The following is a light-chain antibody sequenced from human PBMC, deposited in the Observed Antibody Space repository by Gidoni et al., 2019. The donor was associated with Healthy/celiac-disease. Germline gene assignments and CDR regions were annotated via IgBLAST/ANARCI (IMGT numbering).Light chain of an antibody. V-gene: IGKV1-5*03. Sequence: DIQMTQSPSTLSASVGDRVTIPCRASQSISSWLAWYQQKPGKAPKRLIYKASSLESGVPSRFSGSGSGTEFTLTISSLQPDDIATYYCQQYNSHSTFGPGTKVDIK. CDR1: QSISSW. CDR3: QQYNSHST. J-gene: IGKJ3*01. CDR2: KAS.